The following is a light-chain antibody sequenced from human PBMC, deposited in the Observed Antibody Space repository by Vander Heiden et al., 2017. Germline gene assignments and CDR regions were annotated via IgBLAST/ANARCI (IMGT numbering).Light chain of an antibody. CDR3: QQADNLPYT. CDR2: DAS. CDR1: QDISNY. V-gene: IGKV1-33*01. Sequence: DSQMTQSPSSLSASVGDRVTITCQASQDISNYLNWYQQKPGKAPKLLIYDASHLETGVPSRFSGSASGTDFTFTISSLHPEDIATYYFQQADNLPYTFGQGTKLEIK. J-gene: IGKJ2*01.